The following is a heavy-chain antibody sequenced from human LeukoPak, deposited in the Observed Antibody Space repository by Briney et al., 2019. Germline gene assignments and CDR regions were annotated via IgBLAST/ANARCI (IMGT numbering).Heavy chain of an antibody. Sequence: PGGSLRLSCAASGFTFTNYAMTWVRQAPGKGLEWVSVISGSGDRTYYADSVKGRFTISRDNSKNTLYVQMNSLRAEDTAVYYCASIPTYYFESSGDYWGQGTLVTVSS. CDR2: ISGSGDRT. CDR3: ASIPTYYFESSGDY. V-gene: IGHV3-23*01. D-gene: IGHD3-22*01. J-gene: IGHJ4*02. CDR1: GFTFTNYA.